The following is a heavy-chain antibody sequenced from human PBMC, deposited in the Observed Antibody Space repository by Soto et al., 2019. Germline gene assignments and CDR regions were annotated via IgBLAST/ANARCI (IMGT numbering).Heavy chain of an antibody. D-gene: IGHD5-18*01. CDR2: ISSSGITI. J-gene: IGHJ4*02. CDR3: ARDPNTAMVFDY. V-gene: IGHV3-11*01. CDR1: GFTFSDYY. Sequence: GSLRLSCAASGFTFSDYYMSWIRQAPGKGLEWVSYISSSGITIYYADSVKGRFTISRDNAKNSLYLQMNSLRAEDTAVYYCARDPNTAMVFDYWGQGTLVTVSS.